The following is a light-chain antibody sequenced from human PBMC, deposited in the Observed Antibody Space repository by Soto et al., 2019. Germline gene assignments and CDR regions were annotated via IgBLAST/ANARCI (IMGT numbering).Light chain of an antibody. V-gene: IGKV1-13*02. CDR3: QQYNSSPLT. J-gene: IGKJ4*01. Sequence: GDRVTITCRSSQGLTGALAWYQQKPGKAPKLLIYDASSLESGVPSRFSGSGSGTEFTLTISSLQPEDFATYYCQQYNSSPLTFGGGTKVEIK. CDR1: QGLTGA. CDR2: DAS.